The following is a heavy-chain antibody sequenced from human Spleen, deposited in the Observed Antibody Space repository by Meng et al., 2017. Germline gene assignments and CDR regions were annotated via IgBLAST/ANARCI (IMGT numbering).Heavy chain of an antibody. V-gene: IGHV1-18*01. CDR3: ATADYMVYATLLYAEYFQH. CDR2: ISAYNGNT. D-gene: IGHD2-8*01. Sequence: ASVKVSCKASGYTFTSYGISWVRQAPGQGLEWMGWISAYNGNTNYAQKFQGRVTMTEDTSTDTAYMELSSLRSEDTAVYYCATADYMVYATLLYAEYFQHWGQGTLVTVSS. CDR1: GYTFTSYG. J-gene: IGHJ1*01.